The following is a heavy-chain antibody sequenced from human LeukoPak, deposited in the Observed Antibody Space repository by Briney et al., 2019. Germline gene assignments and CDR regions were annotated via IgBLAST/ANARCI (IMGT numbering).Heavy chain of an antibody. J-gene: IGHJ3*02. CDR1: GFTFSSYE. CDR2: ISNSGGSI. Sequence: PGGSLRLSCAASGFTFSSYEMNWVRQAPGKGLEWVSHISNSGGSIYYADSVKGRFTISRDNAKNSLYLQMNSLRAEDTAVYYCVRSFDIWGQGTMVTVSS. CDR3: VRSFDI. V-gene: IGHV3-48*03.